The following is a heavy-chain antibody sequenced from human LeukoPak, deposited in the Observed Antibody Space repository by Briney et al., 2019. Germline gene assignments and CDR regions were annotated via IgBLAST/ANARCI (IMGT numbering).Heavy chain of an antibody. Sequence: SVKVSCKASGGTFSSYAISWVRQAPGQGLEWMGGIIPIFGTANYAQKFQGRVTITADESTSTAYMELSSRRSEDTAVYYCARAPNDYGDYYYYGMDVWGQGTTVTVSS. J-gene: IGHJ6*02. CDR2: IIPIFGTA. CDR1: GGTFSSYA. D-gene: IGHD4-17*01. V-gene: IGHV1-69*13. CDR3: ARAPNDYGDYYYYGMDV.